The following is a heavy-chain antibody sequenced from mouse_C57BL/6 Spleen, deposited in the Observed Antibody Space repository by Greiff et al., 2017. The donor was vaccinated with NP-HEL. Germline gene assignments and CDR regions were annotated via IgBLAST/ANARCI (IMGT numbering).Heavy chain of an antibody. J-gene: IGHJ4*01. V-gene: IGHV5-12*01. Sequence: EVQVVESGGGLVQPGGSLKLSCAASGFTFSDYYMYWVRQTPEKRLEWVAYISPGGGSTYYPDTVQGRFTISRDTAKNTLYLQRSRPQSEDTAMYYCARQSSTGTGAMEDWGQGTTVTVSS. CDR3: ARQSSTGTGAMED. CDR2: ISPGGGST. CDR1: GFTFSDYY. D-gene: IGHD4-1*02.